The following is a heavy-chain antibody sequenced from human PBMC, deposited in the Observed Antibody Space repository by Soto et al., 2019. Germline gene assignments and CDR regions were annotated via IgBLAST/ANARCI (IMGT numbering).Heavy chain of an antibody. CDR3: AKCFNGGYCSGGSCFEAFDI. D-gene: IGHD2-15*01. V-gene: IGHV3-23*01. Sequence: GGSLRLSCAASGFTFSSYAMSWVRQAPGKGLEWVSAISGSGGSTYYADSVKGRFTISRDNSKNTLYLQMNSLRAEDTAVYYCAKCFNGGYCSGGSCFEAFDIWGQGTMVTVSS. CDR2: ISGSGGST. CDR1: GFTFSSYA. J-gene: IGHJ3*02.